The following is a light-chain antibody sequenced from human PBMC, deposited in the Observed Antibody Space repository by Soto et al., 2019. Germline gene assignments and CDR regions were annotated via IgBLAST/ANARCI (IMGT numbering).Light chain of an antibody. Sequence: DIVLTQTRLSSPVTLGQLASISCRSSQSLVHIDGNTYFNWLQQRPGQPPSLLIYKISNRFPGVPDRFSGSGAATHFTLKISMVEADDVGGYYCIQAIPSYTFGQGNRLEIK. CDR2: KIS. J-gene: IGKJ2*01. V-gene: IGKV2-24*01. CDR1: QSLVHIDGNTY. CDR3: IQAIPSYT.